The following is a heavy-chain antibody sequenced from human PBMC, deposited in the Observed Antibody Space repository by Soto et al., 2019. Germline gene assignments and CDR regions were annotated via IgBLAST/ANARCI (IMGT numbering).Heavy chain of an antibody. CDR2: IVVASGRT. Sequence: SVKVSCKASGFDFGSFGIQFLRQTRGRGLEWIGWIVVASGRTNYARQFQGRVAFSRDMSSTTAYMDLYDLKSDDTAAYFCSADHPHTAIGWPVWGQGTTVTVSS. V-gene: IGHV1-58*02. CDR1: GFDFGSFG. CDR3: SADHPHTAIGWPV. J-gene: IGHJ6*02.